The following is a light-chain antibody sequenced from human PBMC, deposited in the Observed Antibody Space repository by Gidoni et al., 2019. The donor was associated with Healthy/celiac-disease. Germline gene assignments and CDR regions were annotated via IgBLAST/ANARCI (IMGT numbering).Light chain of an antibody. CDR2: DNT. V-gene: IGLV1-51*01. J-gene: IGLJ3*02. CDR3: GTWDSSLSALV. CDR1: SSNIGNNY. Sequence: QSVLTQPPSVSAAPGQKVTISCSGRSSNIGNNYVSWYQPLQATAPKLLIYDNTKRPSGIPDRFSGSKSGTSATLGITGLQTGDEADYYCGTWDSSLSALVFGGGTKLTV.